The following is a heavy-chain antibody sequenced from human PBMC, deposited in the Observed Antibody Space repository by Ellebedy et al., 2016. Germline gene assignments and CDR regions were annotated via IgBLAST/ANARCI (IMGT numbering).Heavy chain of an antibody. D-gene: IGHD6-19*01. CDR3: ARALPEYSSGWYIGPGAFDI. CDR1: GFTFSYYG. CDR2: ISTDGSLI. Sequence: GGSLRLSXAASGFTFSYYGMNWVRQAPGKGLEWVSSISTDGSLIYSANSLKGRFTISRDNAKNSLYLQMNSLRAGDTAVYYCARALPEYSSGWYIGPGAFDIWGQGTVVTVSS. V-gene: IGHV3-21*01. J-gene: IGHJ3*02.